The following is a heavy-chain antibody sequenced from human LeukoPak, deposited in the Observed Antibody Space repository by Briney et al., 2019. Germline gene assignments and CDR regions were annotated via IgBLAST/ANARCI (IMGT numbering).Heavy chain of an antibody. D-gene: IGHD3-22*01. V-gene: IGHV4-4*07. CDR3: AIVVYYYDSSGYYDY. CDR2: FYTSGST. CDR1: GGSISSYY. Sequence: SETLSLTCTVSGGSISSYYWSWIRQPAGKGLEWIGRFYTSGSTNYNPSLKSRVTMSVDTSKNQFSLKLSSVTAADTAVYYCAIVVYYYDSSGYYDYWGQGALVTVSS. J-gene: IGHJ4*02.